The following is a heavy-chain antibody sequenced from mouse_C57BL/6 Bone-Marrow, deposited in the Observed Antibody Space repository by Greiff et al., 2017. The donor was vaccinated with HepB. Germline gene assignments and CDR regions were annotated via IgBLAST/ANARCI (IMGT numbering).Heavy chain of an antibody. D-gene: IGHD1-1*01. J-gene: IGHJ2*01. V-gene: IGHV5-6*01. CDR2: ISSGGSYT. Sequence: EVQRVESGGDLVKPGGSLKLSCAASGFTFSSYGMSWVRQTPDKRLEWVATISSGGSYTYYPDSVKGRFTISRDNAKNTLYLQMSSLKSEDTAMYYCARHNYYGSSLFDYWGQGTTLTVSS. CDR1: GFTFSSYG. CDR3: ARHNYYGSSLFDY.